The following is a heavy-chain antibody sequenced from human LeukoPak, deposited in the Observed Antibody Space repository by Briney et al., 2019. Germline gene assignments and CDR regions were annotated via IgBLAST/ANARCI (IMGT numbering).Heavy chain of an antibody. V-gene: IGHV3-30*04. CDR3: EKEANGFDM. J-gene: IGHJ3*02. Sequence: GRSLRLSCAASGFTFSSHPMNWVRQAPGKGLEWVAVIANDGRFTHYADSVKGRFTISRDNSKSTLEMQMNSLRAEDTALYYCEKEANGFDMWGLGTMVTVSS. CDR1: GFTFSSHP. CDR2: IANDGRFT. D-gene: IGHD2-8*01.